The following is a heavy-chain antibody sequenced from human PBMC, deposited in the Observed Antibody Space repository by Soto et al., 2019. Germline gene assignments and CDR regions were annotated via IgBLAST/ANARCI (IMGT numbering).Heavy chain of an antibody. Sequence: ASVKASCKASGGPSSSYAISWVRQAPGQGLEWMGGIIPIFGTANYAQKFQGRVTITADKSTSTAYMELSSLRSEDTAVYYCPRNQGIGTIVGVFNPYDNYYGWGVWGQGTTFGVAS. V-gene: IGHV1-69*06. CDR2: IIPIFGTA. J-gene: IGHJ6*01. CDR3: PRNQGIGTIVGVFNPYDNYYGWGV. CDR1: GGPSSSYA. D-gene: IGHD3-3*01.